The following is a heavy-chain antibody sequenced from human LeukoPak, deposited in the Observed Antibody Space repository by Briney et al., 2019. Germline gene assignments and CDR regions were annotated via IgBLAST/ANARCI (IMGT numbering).Heavy chain of an antibody. V-gene: IGHV4-4*09. CDR3: AGAPIAAAGPDY. CDR1: GGSISSYY. Sequence: KSSETLSLTCTVSGGSISSYYWSWIRQPPGKGLEWIGYICTSGSTNYNPSLKSRVTISVDTSKNQFSLKLSSVTAADTAVYYCAGAPIAAAGPDYWGQGTLVTVSS. J-gene: IGHJ4*02. D-gene: IGHD6-13*01. CDR2: ICTSGST.